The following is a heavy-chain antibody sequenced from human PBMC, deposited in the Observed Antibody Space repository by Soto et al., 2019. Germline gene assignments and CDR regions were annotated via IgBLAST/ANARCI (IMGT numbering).Heavy chain of an antibody. D-gene: IGHD3-22*01. Sequence: LRLSFAASGFTFSDYYMSWIRQAPGKGLEWVSYISSSSSYTNYADSVKGRFTISRDNAKNSLYLQMNSLRAEDTAVYYCAREVYYDSSGYYSDWFDPWGQGTLVTVSS. CDR2: ISSSSSYT. CDR3: AREVYYDSSGYYSDWFDP. CDR1: GFTFSDYY. J-gene: IGHJ5*02. V-gene: IGHV3-11*06.